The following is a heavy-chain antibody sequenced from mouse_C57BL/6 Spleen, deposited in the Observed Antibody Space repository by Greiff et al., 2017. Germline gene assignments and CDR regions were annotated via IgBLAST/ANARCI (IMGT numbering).Heavy chain of an antibody. J-gene: IGHJ1*03. D-gene: IGHD1-1*01. CDR2: ISYDGSN. CDR1: GYSITSGYY. Sequence: VQLKESGPGLVKPSQSLSLTCSVTGYSITSGYYWNWIRQFPGNKLEWMGYISYDGSNNYNPSLKNRISITRDTSKNQFFLKLNSVTTEDTATYYCARGDYGSSHVGYWYFDVWGTGTTVTVSS. V-gene: IGHV3-6*01. CDR3: ARGDYGSSHVGYWYFDV.